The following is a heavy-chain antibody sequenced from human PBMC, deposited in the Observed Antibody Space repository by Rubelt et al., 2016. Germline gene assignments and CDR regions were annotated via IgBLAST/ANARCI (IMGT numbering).Heavy chain of an antibody. J-gene: IGHJ4*02. Sequence: QVQLVESGGGVVQPGGSLRLSCAASGFTFSSYAMHWVRQAPGKGLEWVAVISYDGSNKYYADSVKGRFTISRENSKNTLYLQMNSLRAEDTAVYYCASGSYDFWSRAWFAPRFDYWGQGTLVTVSS. V-gene: IGHV3-30*04. CDR3: ASGSYDFWSRAWFAPRFDY. CDR1: GFTFSSYA. D-gene: IGHD3-3*01. CDR2: ISYDGSNK.